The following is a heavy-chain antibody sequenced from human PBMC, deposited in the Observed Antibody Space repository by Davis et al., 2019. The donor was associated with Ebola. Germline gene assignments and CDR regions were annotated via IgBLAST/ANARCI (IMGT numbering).Heavy chain of an antibody. J-gene: IGHJ6*04. CDR2: IYYSGIT. CDR3: ARGRGFGEILDV. D-gene: IGHD3-10*01. V-gene: IGHV4-39*01. Sequence: MPSETLSLTCTVSGGSIISSSSYWGWIRQPPRKGLEWIGSIYYSGITYYNPSLKSRVTISVDTSKNQFSLKLRSVTAADTAVYYCARGRGFGEILDVWGKGTTVTVSS. CDR1: GGSIISSSSY.